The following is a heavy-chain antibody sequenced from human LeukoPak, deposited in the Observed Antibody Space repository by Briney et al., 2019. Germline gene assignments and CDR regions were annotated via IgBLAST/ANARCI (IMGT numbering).Heavy chain of an antibody. CDR3: AREVEYYDSSGYYDVPSAFDI. J-gene: IGHJ3*02. Sequence: SETLSLTCTVSGGSISSGGYYWSWIRQHPGKGLEWIVYIYYSGSTYYNPSLKSRVTISVDTSKNQFSLKLSSVTAADTAVYYCAREVEYYDSSGYYDVPSAFDIWGQGTMVTVSS. D-gene: IGHD3-22*01. V-gene: IGHV4-31*03. CDR1: GGSISSGGYY. CDR2: IYYSGST.